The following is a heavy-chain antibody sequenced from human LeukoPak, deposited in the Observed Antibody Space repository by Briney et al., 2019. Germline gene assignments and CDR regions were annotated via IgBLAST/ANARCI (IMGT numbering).Heavy chain of an antibody. V-gene: IGHV4-34*01. CDR2: INHSGST. J-gene: IGHJ5*02. CDR1: GGSFSGYY. D-gene: IGHD3-10*01. CDR3: ARHHLDTMVRGVKGNWFDP. Sequence: SETLSLTSAVYGGSFSGYYCSWIRHTPRKGLEWSGEINHSGSTNSNPSLKSRVTISVDTSKNQFSLKLSSVTDADTAVYYCARHHLDTMVRGVKGNWFDPWGQGTLVTVSS.